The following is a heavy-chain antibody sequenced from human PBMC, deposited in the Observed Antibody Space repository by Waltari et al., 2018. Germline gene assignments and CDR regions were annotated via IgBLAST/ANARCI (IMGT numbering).Heavy chain of an antibody. D-gene: IGHD3-22*01. Sequence: QVQLVESGGGVVQPGNSLRLSCAASGSTFSHYGMHWVRQAPGRGLEGVEMIGYEGSQKYYAYSVKGLFTISRDNSRNTLYLQMNSLRVEDTAVYYCAREAFGYDSSGYFCDYWGLGTLVTVSS. V-gene: IGHV3-33*01. CDR3: AREAFGYDSSGYFCDY. J-gene: IGHJ4*02. CDR1: GSTFSHYG. CDR2: IGYEGSQK.